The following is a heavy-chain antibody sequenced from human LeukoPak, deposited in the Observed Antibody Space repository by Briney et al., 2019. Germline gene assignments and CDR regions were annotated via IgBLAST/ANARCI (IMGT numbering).Heavy chain of an antibody. CDR3: ARDPSGSSGN. J-gene: IGHJ4*02. CDR2: IYSGGST. CDR1: GFTVSSNY. Sequence: GGSLRLSWAASGFTVSSNYMSWVRQAPGKGLEWVSVIYSGGSTYYADSVKGRFTISRDNSKNTLYLQMNSLRAEDTAVYYCARDPSGSSGNWGQGTLVTVSS. D-gene: IGHD6-25*01. V-gene: IGHV3-53*01.